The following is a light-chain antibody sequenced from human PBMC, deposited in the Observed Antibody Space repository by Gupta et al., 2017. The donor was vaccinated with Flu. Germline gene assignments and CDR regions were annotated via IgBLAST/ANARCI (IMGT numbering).Light chain of an antibody. CDR2: GAS. Sequence: PGERATLSCRASQSVSSNLAWYQQKPGQAPRLLIYGASTRATGVPARFSGSGSGTEFTLTISSLQSEDSAVYSCQQYNDWYTFGQGTKLEIK. V-gene: IGKV3-15*01. J-gene: IGKJ2*01. CDR3: QQYNDWYT. CDR1: QSVSSN.